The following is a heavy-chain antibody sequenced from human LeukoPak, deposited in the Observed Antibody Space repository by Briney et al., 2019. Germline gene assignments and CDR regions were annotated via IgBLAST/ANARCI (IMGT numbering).Heavy chain of an antibody. D-gene: IGHD4-17*01. V-gene: IGHV4-31*03. CDR3: ARGGYGDYQPGGVDY. CDR2: IYYSGST. J-gene: IGHJ4*02. Sequence: NSSETLSLTCTVSGGSISSGGYYWSWIRQHPGKGLEWIGYIYYSGSTYYNPSLKSRVTISVDTSKNQFSLKLSSVTAADTAVYYCARGGYGDYQPGGVDYWGQGTLVTVSS. CDR1: GGSISSGGYY.